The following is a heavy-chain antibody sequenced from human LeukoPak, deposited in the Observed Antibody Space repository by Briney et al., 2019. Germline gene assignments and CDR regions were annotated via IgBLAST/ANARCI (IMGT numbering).Heavy chain of an antibody. CDR2: IYYSGST. D-gene: IGHD5-18*01. CDR3: ARTRGYNSASPFDY. Sequence: SETLSLTCTVSVDSINSFYWSWIRQSPGKGLEGLGYIYYSGSTNYNPSLKSRVTISVDTSKSQFSLQLSSVTAADTAVYYCARTRGYNSASPFDYWGQGTLVTVSS. V-gene: IGHV4-59*01. J-gene: IGHJ4*02. CDR1: VDSINSFY.